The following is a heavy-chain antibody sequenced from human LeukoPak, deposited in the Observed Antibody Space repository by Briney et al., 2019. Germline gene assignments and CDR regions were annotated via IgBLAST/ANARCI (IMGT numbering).Heavy chain of an antibody. CDR2: ISGSGGST. J-gene: IGHJ4*02. D-gene: IGHD3-22*01. CDR1: GFTFSSYA. V-gene: IGHV3-23*01. CDR3: AKDPGSSGYWHMGY. Sequence: GGSLRLSCAASGFTFSSYAMSWVRQAPGKGLEWVSAISGSGGSTYYADSVKGRFTISRDNSKNTLYLQMNSLRAEDTAVYYCAKDPGSSGYWHMGYWGQGTLVTVSS.